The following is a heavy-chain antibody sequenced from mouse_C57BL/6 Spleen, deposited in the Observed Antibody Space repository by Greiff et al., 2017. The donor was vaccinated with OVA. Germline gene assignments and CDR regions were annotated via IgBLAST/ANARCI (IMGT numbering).Heavy chain of an antibody. J-gene: IGHJ2*01. CDR3: ARKDYDVRLFDY. CDR2: INPNNGGT. D-gene: IGHD2-4*01. CDR1: GYTFTDYN. V-gene: IGHV1-18*01. Sequence: EVQGVESGPELVKPGASVKIPCKASGYTFTDYNMDWVKQSHGKSLEWIGDINPNNGGTIYNQKFKGKATLTVDTSSSTAYMELRSLTSEDTAVYYCARKDYDVRLFDYWGQGTTLTVSS.